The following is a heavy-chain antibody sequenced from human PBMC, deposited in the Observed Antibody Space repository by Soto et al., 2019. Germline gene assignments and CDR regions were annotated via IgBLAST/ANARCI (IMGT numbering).Heavy chain of an antibody. D-gene: IGHD1-26*01. Sequence: PGESLKISCKGSGYIFNNYWIGWVRQMPGKGLEWVGIIYCGDSDTRYSPSFQGQVTISADKSINVAYLQWSSLKASDTAIYYCARGWAPATYFDYWGQGSPVTVSS. CDR1: GYIFNNYW. J-gene: IGHJ4*02. CDR2: IYCGDSDT. CDR3: ARGWAPATYFDY. V-gene: IGHV5-51*01.